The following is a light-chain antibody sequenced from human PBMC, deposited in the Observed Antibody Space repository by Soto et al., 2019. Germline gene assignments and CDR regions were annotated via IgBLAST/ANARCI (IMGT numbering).Light chain of an antibody. CDR1: SSDVGAYNY. CDR3: NSFSDRGTD. V-gene: IGLV2-8*01. Sequence: QSVLTQPPSASGSPGQSVTISCTGTSSDVGAYNYVSWYQQHPGRAPKLIIFEVDKRPSGVPDRFSGSKSGSTASLTVSGLQPEDEADYYCNSFSDRGTDFGTGTKVTV. CDR2: EVD. J-gene: IGLJ1*01.